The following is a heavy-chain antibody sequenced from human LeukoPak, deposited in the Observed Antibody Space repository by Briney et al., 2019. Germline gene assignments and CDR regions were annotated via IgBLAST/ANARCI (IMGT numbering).Heavy chain of an antibody. CDR1: DGSINGYY. CDR3: AREGLLNPGTYYYYYGMDV. Sequence: PSETLSLTCTVSDGSINGYYWGWIRQPPGKGLDWIGYMYSGGTTNYSPSLKSRVTISEDMSKNQFSLKLTSVTAADTAVYYCAREGLLNPGTYYYYYGMDVWGQGTTVTVSS. CDR2: MYSGGTT. J-gene: IGHJ6*02. V-gene: IGHV4-59*01. D-gene: IGHD1-1*01.